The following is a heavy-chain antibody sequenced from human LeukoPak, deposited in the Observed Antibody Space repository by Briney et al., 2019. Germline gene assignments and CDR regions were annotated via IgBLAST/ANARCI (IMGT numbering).Heavy chain of an antibody. CDR1: GFTFSSYG. D-gene: IGHD4-11*01. CDR2: ISYDGSNK. J-gene: IGHJ5*02. CDR3: AKDPTVTTQTPLNNWFDP. V-gene: IGHV3-30*18. Sequence: GGSLRLSCAASGFTFSSYGMHWVRQAPGKGLEWVAVISYDGSNKYYADSVKGRFTVSRDNSKNTLYLQMNSLRAEDTAVYYCAKDPTVTTQTPLNNWFDPWGQGTLVTVSS.